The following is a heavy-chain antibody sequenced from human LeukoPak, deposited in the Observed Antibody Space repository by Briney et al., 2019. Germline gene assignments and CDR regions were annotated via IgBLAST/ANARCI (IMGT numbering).Heavy chain of an antibody. CDR3: ANIFGGNSHRSDY. D-gene: IGHD4-23*01. V-gene: IGHV3-15*01. CDR1: GFTFSSAW. J-gene: IGHJ4*02. Sequence: GGSLRLSCAASGFTFSSAWMSWVRHAPGQGLEWLGRIKTKTDGGTTDFAAPVKGRFTILRDDSNDPLYLQMNSLKSDDTAVYYCANIFGGNSHRSDYWGQGTLVTVSS. CDR2: IKTKTDGGTT.